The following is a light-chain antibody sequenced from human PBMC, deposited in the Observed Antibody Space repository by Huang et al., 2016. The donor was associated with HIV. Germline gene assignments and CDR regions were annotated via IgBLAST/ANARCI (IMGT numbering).Light chain of an antibody. CDR3: QQYNNLPYT. CDR1: QDITNF. Sequence: DIQMTQSPSSLSASVGDRVTITCQASQDITNFLNWYQEKPGKAPKLLIYDASNLETGVPSKFSGGGSGTYFTLTISSLQPEEFATYYCQQYNNLPYTCGQGTKLEIK. CDR2: DAS. J-gene: IGKJ2*01. V-gene: IGKV1-33*01.